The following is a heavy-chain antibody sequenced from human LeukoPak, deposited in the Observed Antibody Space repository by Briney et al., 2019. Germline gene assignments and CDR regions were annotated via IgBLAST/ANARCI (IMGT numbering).Heavy chain of an antibody. J-gene: IGHJ6*02. CDR3: ASGIAVAGWENYYYGIDV. Sequence: GASVKVSCKASGYTFINSGFSWVRQAPGQGLEWMGWISAYNRNTNYAQNLQDRVTVTKDTSTSTAYMELRSLRSDDTAVYYCASGIAVAGWENYYYGIDVWGQGTSVTVSS. CDR2: ISAYNRNT. V-gene: IGHV1-18*01. CDR1: GYTFINSG. D-gene: IGHD6-19*01.